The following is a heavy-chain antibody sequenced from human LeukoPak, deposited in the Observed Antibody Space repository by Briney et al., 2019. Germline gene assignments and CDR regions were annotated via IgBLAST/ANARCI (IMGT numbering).Heavy chain of an antibody. CDR3: ARDQVLLWFGEYPSYGMDV. Sequence: PGGSLRLSCAASGFTFISYAMHWVRQAPGKGLEWVAVISYDGSNKYYADSVKGRFTISRDNSKNTLYLQMNSLRAEDTAVYYCARDQVLLWFGEYPSYGMDVWGKGTTVTVSS. V-gene: IGHV3-30*04. CDR2: ISYDGSNK. D-gene: IGHD3-10*01. J-gene: IGHJ6*04. CDR1: GFTFISYA.